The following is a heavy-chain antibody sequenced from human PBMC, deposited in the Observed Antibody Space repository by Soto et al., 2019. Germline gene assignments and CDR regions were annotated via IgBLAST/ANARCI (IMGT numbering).Heavy chain of an antibody. CDR3: ATPSGDNSSGTEGDGKDV. CDR2: IYYSGST. V-gene: IGHV4-39*01. D-gene: IGHD6-13*01. Sequence: PSETLSLTCTVSGGSISSSSYYWGWIRQPPGKGLEWIGSIYYSGSTYYNPSPKSRVTISVDTSKNQFSLKLSSVTAADTAVYYCATPSGDNSSGTEGDGKDVWSQGTTVTVS. J-gene: IGHJ6*02. CDR1: GGSISSSSYY.